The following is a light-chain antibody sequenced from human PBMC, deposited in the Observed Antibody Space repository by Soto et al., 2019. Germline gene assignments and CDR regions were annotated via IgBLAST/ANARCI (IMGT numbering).Light chain of an antibody. V-gene: IGLV1-44*01. Sequence: QSVLTQPPSASGTPGQRVTISCSGSYSNIGSRPVNWYQQFPGTAPKLLIYSNNQRPSGVPDRFSGSKSGTSASLAISGLNSEDEADYYCAAWDDSLNVYVFGTGTKLTVL. CDR2: SNN. CDR1: YSNIGSRP. CDR3: AAWDDSLNVYV. J-gene: IGLJ1*01.